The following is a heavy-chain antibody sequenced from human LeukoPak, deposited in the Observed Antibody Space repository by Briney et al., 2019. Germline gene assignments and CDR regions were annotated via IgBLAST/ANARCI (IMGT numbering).Heavy chain of an antibody. CDR2: ISSSSSYI. Sequence: GGSLRLSCAASGFTFSSYSMNWVRQAPGKGLEWVSSISSSSSYIYYADSVKGRFTISRDNAKNSLYLQMNSLRAEDTAVYYCARDTYSSGWSAYRYFDLWGRGTLVTVSS. J-gene: IGHJ2*01. CDR3: ARDTYSSGWSAYRYFDL. V-gene: IGHV3-21*01. D-gene: IGHD6-19*01. CDR1: GFTFSSYS.